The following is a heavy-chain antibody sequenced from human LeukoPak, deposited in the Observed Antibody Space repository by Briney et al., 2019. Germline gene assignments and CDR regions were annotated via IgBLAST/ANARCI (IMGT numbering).Heavy chain of an antibody. D-gene: IGHD2-8*01. J-gene: IGHJ4*02. V-gene: IGHV3-21*01. CDR2: ISSSSSYI. Sequence: PGGSLRLSCAASGFTFSSYSMNWVRQAPGKGLEWVSSISSSSSYIYYADSVKGRFTISRDNAKNSLYLQMNSLRAEDTAVYYRARDSGVDGVYYYFDYWGQGTLVTVSS. CDR1: GFTFSSYS. CDR3: ARDSGVDGVYYYFDY.